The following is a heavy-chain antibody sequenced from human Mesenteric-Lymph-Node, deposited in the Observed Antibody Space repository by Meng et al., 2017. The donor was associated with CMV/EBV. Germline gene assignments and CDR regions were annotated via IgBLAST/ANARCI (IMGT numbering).Heavy chain of an antibody. CDR1: GFTFSRYW. CDR2: INTDGIST. Sequence: GESLKISCAASGFTFSRYWMHWVRQVPGKGLVWVSRINTDGISTSYADSVRGRFTISRDNAKDTLYLQMNSLRAEDSAVYYCVMTAEYYNYGLDVWGQGTTVTVSS. CDR3: VMTAEYYNYGLDV. D-gene: IGHD2-21*02. V-gene: IGHV3-74*01. J-gene: IGHJ6*02.